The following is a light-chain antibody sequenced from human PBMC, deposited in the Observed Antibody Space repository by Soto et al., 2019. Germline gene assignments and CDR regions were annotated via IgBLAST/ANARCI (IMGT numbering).Light chain of an antibody. J-gene: IGKJ5*01. Sequence: DIQLTQSPSPLSASVGARVAITCLASQSISTYLNWYQQKPGKAPKVLIYAASNLQSGVTPRFSGSGYGTDFTLNISSLQPEAVATYFCLQSYRTPISLGQGTRLQI. CDR3: LQSYRTPIS. CDR2: AAS. CDR1: QSISTY. V-gene: IGKV1-39*01.